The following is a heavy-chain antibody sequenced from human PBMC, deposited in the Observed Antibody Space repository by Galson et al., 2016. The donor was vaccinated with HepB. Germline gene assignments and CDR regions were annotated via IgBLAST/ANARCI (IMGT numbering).Heavy chain of an antibody. Sequence: SLRLSCAASGFSVDNRWMNWVRQAPGKGLEWVAIIKQDGSEKYYADSVRGRFSVSRDNAQNSLYLQLNNLRVEETAVYYCARGAGFASDYWGQGTLVAVSS. CDR1: GFSVDNRW. J-gene: IGHJ4*02. CDR2: IKQDGSEK. CDR3: ARGAGFASDY. V-gene: IGHV3-7*01.